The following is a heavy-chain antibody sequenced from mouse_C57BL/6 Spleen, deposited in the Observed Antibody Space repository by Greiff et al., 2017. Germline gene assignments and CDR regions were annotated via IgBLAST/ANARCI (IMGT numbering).Heavy chain of an antibody. D-gene: IGHD1-3*01. CDR3: ARSSAGGGDY. CDR2: IDPSDSET. J-gene: IGHJ2*01. V-gene: IGHV1-52*01. CDR1: GYTFTSYW. Sequence: QVQLQQPGAELVRPGSSVKLSCKASGYTFTSYWMHWVKQRPIQGLEWIGNIDPSDSETHYNQKFKDKATLTVDKSSSTAYMQLSSLTSEDSAVYYCARSSAGGGDYWGQGTTLTVSS.